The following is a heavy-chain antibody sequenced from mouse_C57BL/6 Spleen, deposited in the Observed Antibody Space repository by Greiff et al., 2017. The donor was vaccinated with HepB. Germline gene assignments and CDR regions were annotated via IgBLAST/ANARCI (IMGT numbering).Heavy chain of an antibody. CDR2: INPNNGGT. Sequence: DVKLVESGPELVKPGASVKMSCKASGYTFTDYNMPWVKQSHGKSLEWIGYINPNNGGTSYNQKFKGKATLTVNKSSSTAYMELRSLTSEDSAVYYCARIYYDYDDVSMDYWGQGTSVTVSS. CDR3: ARIYYDYDDVSMDY. V-gene: IGHV1-22*01. J-gene: IGHJ4*01. D-gene: IGHD2-4*01. CDR1: GYTFTDYN.